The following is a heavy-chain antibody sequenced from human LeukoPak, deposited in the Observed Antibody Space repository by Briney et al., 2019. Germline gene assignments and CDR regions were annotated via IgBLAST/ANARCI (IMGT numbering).Heavy chain of an antibody. CDR2: IYHSGST. D-gene: IGHD3-10*01. Sequence: SRTLSLTCAVSGGSISSGGYSWSWIRQPPGKGLEWIGYIYHSGSTYYNPSLKSRVTISVDRSKNQFSLKLSSVTAADTAVYYCARWFGDPWGQGTLVTVSS. CDR1: GGSISSGGYS. J-gene: IGHJ5*02. V-gene: IGHV4-30-2*01. CDR3: ARWFGDP.